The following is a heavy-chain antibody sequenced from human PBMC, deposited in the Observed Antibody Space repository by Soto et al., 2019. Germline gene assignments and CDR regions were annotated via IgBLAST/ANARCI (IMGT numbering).Heavy chain of an antibody. CDR3: ATGTAAPAH. V-gene: IGHV3-23*01. J-gene: IGHJ1*01. D-gene: IGHD6-13*01. CDR2: ISTSGGTT. CDR1: GFTFSNFD. Sequence: EVQLLESGGGLVQPGGSLRLSCAASGFTFSNFDMSWVRQAPGKGLEWVSGISTSGGTTYYADSVKGRFTSSRDISKNTLYLQMTSLRAEDTAVYYCATGTAAPAHWGQGTLVTVSS.